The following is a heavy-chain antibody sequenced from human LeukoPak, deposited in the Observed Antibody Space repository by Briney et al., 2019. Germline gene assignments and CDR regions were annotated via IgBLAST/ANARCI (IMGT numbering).Heavy chain of an antibody. D-gene: IGHD3-22*01. V-gene: IGHV4-34*01. CDR2: INHSGST. Sequence: SETLSLTCAVYGGSFSGYYWSWIRQPPGKGLGWIGEINHSGSTNYNPSLKSRVTISVDTSKNQFSLKLSSVTAADTAVYYCARVRWGTMSQNWGQGTLVTVSS. J-gene: IGHJ4*02. CDR3: ARVRWGTMSQN. CDR1: GGSFSGYY.